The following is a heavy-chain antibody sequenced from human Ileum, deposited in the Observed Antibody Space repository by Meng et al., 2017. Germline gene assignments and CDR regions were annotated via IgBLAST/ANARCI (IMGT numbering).Heavy chain of an antibody. V-gene: IGHV4-38-2*02. Sequence: SETLSLTCTVSGYSISSGFHWGWIRQAPGKGLEWVGTFYHSGSTLYNPSLKSRVTISVDTSKNQFPLKLSSVTAANTAVYYCARGYYDSSGYYPPGGWGQGTLVTVAS. D-gene: IGHD3-22*01. CDR3: ARGYYDSSGYYPPGG. J-gene: IGHJ4*02. CDR2: FYHSGST. CDR1: GYSISSGFH.